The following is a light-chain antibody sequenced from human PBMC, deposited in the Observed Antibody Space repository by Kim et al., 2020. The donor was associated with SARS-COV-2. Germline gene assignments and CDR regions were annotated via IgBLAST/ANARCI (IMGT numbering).Light chain of an antibody. CDR1: SSDVGGYNY. V-gene: IGLV2-11*01. Sequence: PGQSVTIPFTGTSSDVGGYNYVSWYQQHPGKAPKLMIYDVSKRPSGVPDRFSGSKSGNTASLTISGLQAEDEADYYCCSYAGSYVVFGGGTQLTVL. CDR2: DVS. J-gene: IGLJ2*01. CDR3: CSYAGSYVV.